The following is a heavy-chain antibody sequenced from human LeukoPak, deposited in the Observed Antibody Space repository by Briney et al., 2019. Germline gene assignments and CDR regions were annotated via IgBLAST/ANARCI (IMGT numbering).Heavy chain of an antibody. CDR2: IIPIFGIA. D-gene: IGHD6-19*01. V-gene: IGHV1-69*04. Sequence: GSSVTVSCKASGCTFSSYAISWVRQPPGQELEWMGRIIPIFGIANYAQKFQGRVTITADKSTSTAYMELSSLRSEDTAVYYCAQAVAGPFDYWGQGTLVTVSS. CDR3: AQAVAGPFDY. J-gene: IGHJ4*02. CDR1: GCTFSSYA.